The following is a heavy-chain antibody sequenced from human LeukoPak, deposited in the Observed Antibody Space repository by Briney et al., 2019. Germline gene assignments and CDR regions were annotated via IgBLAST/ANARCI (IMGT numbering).Heavy chain of an antibody. CDR1: GFTFDSHT. CDR2: ISASSTNV. D-gene: IGHD2-21*02. J-gene: IGHJ4*02. CDR3: ARLAYCGGDCPIDY. Sequence: GGSLRLSCEASGFTFDSHTMIWVRQAPGKRLEWVASISASSTNVFYADSVKGRFTISRDNAKNSLYLQMNSLRAEDTAVYYCARLAYCGGDCPIDYWGQGTLVTVSS. V-gene: IGHV3-21*01.